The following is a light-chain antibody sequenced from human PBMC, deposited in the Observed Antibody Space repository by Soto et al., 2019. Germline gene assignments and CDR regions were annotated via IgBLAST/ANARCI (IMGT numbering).Light chain of an antibody. Sequence: EIVLTQSPGTLSLSPGERATLSCRASQSFSNNYLAWYQQKPGQAPRLLIYGASSRATGIPDRFSGSGSGTDFTLTISRLEPEDFAVYYRQQYRDSRTFGQGTKVDIK. J-gene: IGKJ1*01. CDR1: QSFSNNY. CDR3: QQYRDSRT. V-gene: IGKV3-20*01. CDR2: GAS.